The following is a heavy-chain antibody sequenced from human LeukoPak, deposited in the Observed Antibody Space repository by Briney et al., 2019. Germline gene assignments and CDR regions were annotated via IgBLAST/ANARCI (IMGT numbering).Heavy chain of an antibody. D-gene: IGHD3-3*01. CDR2: ISTDGSST. CDR3: ATSPIFSND. CDR1: GFTFNDYW. V-gene: IGHV3-74*01. Sequence: PGGSLRLSCAASGFTFNDYWMHWVRQAPGKGLVWVSHISTDGSSTTYADSVRGRFTISRDNARNTLYPQMNSLRAGDTAVYYCATSPIFSNDWGQGTLVTVSS. J-gene: IGHJ4*02.